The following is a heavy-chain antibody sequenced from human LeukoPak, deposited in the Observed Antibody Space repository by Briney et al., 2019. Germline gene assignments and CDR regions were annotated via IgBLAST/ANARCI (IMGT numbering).Heavy chain of an antibody. D-gene: IGHD3-22*01. CDR1: GYTFTSYY. V-gene: IGHV1-46*01. Sequence: ASVKVSCKASGYTFTSYYMHWVRQAPGQGLEWMGIINPSGGSTSYAQKFQGRVTMTRDTSTSTVYMELSSLRSEDTAVYYCARDLGNYYDARIAFDIWGQGTMVTVSS. CDR3: ARDLGNYYDARIAFDI. J-gene: IGHJ3*02. CDR2: INPSGGST.